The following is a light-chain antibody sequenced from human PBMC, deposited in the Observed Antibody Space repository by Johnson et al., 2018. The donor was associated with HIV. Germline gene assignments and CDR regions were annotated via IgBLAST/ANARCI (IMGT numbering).Light chain of an antibody. CDR3: GAWDSGLTAHFV. CDR1: SSNIGNNY. V-gene: IGLV1-51*02. Sequence: QSVLTQPPSVSAAPGQKVTISCSGSSSNIGNNYVSWYQQLPGTAPKLLIYENNKRPSGIADRFSASKSGTSATLDITGLQTGDEADYSCGAWDSGLTAHFVFGSGTTITVL. CDR2: ENN. J-gene: IGLJ1*01.